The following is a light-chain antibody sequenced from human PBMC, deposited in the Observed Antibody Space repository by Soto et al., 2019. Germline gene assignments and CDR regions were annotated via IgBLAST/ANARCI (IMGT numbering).Light chain of an antibody. CDR3: SSYTSTSSYV. Sequence: QSALTQPASVSGSPGQTITVSCTGTSSDVGGYNSVSWYQQHPGKPPKLIIYEVSNRPSGVSDRFSGSKSGNTASLTISGLQAEDEADYYCSSYTSTSSYVFATGTKVTFL. J-gene: IGLJ1*01. CDR1: SSDVGGYNS. CDR2: EVS. V-gene: IGLV2-14*03.